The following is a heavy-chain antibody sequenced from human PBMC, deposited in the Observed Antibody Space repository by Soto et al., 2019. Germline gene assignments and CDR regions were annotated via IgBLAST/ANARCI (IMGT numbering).Heavy chain of an antibody. CDR2: IMPVFPTP. Sequence: QVQLVQSGAEVKKPGSSVKVSCKASGGTFSTSAISWVRQAPGQGLEWVGGIMPVFPTPDYAQNFQGRVTITADESTTTAYRELTSLRADETAVYYCARDKDRLQLGGNYYYILDVWGQGTAITVSS. CDR3: ARDKDRLQLGGNYYYILDV. D-gene: IGHD1-1*01. V-gene: IGHV1-69*12. J-gene: IGHJ6*02. CDR1: GGTFSTSA.